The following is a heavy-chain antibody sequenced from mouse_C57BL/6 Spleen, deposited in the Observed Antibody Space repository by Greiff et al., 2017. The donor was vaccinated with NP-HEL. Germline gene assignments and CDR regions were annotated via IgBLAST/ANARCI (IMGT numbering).Heavy chain of an antibody. J-gene: IGHJ2*02. CDR2: IDPSDSET. CDR1: GYTFTSYW. V-gene: IGHV1-52*01. CDR3: ARNYGTYFDY. Sequence: QVQLQQPGAELVRPGSSVKLSCKASGYTFTSYWMHWVKQRPIQGLEWIGNIDPSDSETHYNQKFKDKATLTVDKSSSTAYMQLSSLTSEDSAVLSCARNYGTYFDYWGQGTSLTVSS. D-gene: IGHD1-1*01.